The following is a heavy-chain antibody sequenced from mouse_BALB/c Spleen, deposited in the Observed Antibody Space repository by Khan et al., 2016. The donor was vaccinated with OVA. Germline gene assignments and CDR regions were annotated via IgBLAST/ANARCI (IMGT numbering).Heavy chain of an antibody. CDR1: GYTFTDYS. Sequence: QVQLQQSGPELVRPGVSVKISCKGYGYTFTDYSMHWVKQSHAKSLEWIGVISTDSVNTNYNKKFKGKATLTVDKSSSTAYMELARMTSEDSAIYYCAIRDYFDYWGQGTTLTVSS. J-gene: IGHJ2*01. CDR3: AIRDYFDY. CDR2: ISTDSVNT. V-gene: IGHV1S137*01.